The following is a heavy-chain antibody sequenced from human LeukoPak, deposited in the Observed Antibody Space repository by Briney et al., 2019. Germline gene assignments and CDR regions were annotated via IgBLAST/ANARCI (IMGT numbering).Heavy chain of an antibody. CDR2: IIPILGIA. J-gene: IGHJ4*02. V-gene: IGHV1-69*04. CDR3: ARDADRCSSTSCYFDY. Sequence: EASVKVSCKASGGTFSSYAISWVRQAPGQGLEWMGRIIPILGIANYAQKFQGRVTITADKPTSTAYMELSSLRSEDTAVYYCARDADRCSSTSCYFDYWDQGTLVTVSS. CDR1: GGTFSSYA. D-gene: IGHD2-2*01.